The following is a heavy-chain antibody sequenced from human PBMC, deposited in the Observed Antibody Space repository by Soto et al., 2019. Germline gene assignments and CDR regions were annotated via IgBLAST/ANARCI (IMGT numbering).Heavy chain of an antibody. CDR2: INPSGGST. J-gene: IGHJ6*04. D-gene: IGHD6-19*01. Sequence: ASLKVSCKASGYTFTSYYMHWVRPAPGQGVERMGIINPSGGSTSYAQKFQGGVTMTRETSTSTVYMELSRLRVEDTAVYYCARGQGEYSSGWSFDNYYYYGREVWGKGTTVTVSS. V-gene: IGHV1-46*01. CDR3: ARGQGEYSSGWSFDNYYYYGREV. CDR1: GYTFTSYY.